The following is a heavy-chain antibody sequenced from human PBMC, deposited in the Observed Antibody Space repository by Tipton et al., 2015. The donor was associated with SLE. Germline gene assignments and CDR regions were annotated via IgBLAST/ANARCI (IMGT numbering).Heavy chain of an antibody. D-gene: IGHD1-1*01. CDR2: IWYDGSNK. CDR3: ASSFSTAGTD. V-gene: IGHV3-33*08. Sequence: SLRLSCAASGFTFSSYWMSWVRQAPAKGLEWVAVIWYDGSNKYYADSVKGRFSISRDNSKNTLYLQMNSLRVEDTAVYYCASSFSTAGTDWGQGTLVTVSS. CDR1: GFTFSSYW. J-gene: IGHJ4*02.